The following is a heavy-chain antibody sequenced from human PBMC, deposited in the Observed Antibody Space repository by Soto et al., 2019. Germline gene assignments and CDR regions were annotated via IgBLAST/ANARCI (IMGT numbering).Heavy chain of an antibody. V-gene: IGHV4-34*01. CDR3: ARELGRAFDI. CDR2: INHSGST. J-gene: IGHJ3*02. Sequence: SETLSLTCAVYGGSFSGYYWRWVRQSPRKGLEWIGEINHSGSTNYNPSLKSRVTISVDRSKNQFSLKLSSVTAADTAVYYCARELGRAFDIWGQGTMVTVSS. D-gene: IGHD3-10*01. CDR1: GGSFSGYY.